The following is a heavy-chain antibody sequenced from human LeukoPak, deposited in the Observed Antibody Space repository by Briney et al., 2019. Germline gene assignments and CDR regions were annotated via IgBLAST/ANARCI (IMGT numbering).Heavy chain of an antibody. CDR3: AKDLVVGRAASGFDY. J-gene: IGHJ4*02. CDR1: RFTLSRYT. V-gene: IGHV3-23*01. Sequence: GGSLRLSCAASRFTLSRYTMSSVPQAPGKGLEWVSAICGSRGSTYYADSVKGRFTISRDNSKNTLYLQMNRLRAEAPAVIYCAKDLVVGRAASGFDYWGQGTVVSVSS. D-gene: IGHD2-2*01. CDR2: ICGSRGST.